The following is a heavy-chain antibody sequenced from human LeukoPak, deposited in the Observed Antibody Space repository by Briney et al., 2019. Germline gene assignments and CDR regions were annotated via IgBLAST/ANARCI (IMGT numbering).Heavy chain of an antibody. CDR3: AASEEYSSSWGPAAAFDY. Sequence: ASVKVSCKASGYTFTGYHMHWVRQAPGQGLEWMGRINPNTGGTEYAQKFQGRVTMTRDTSISTAYMDLSRLRSDDTAVYYCAASEEYSSSWGPAAAFDYWGQGTLVTVSS. V-gene: IGHV1-2*06. J-gene: IGHJ4*02. CDR1: GYTFTGYH. D-gene: IGHD6-6*01. CDR2: INPNTGGT.